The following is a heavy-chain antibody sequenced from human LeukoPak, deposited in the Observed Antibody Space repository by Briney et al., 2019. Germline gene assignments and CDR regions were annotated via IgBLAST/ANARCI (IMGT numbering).Heavy chain of an antibody. CDR3: AKDRKTTYYYGSGSSPDY. CDR1: GFTFSSYG. CDR2: ISYDGSNK. V-gene: IGHV3-30*18. D-gene: IGHD3-10*01. Sequence: PGGSLRLSCAASGFTFSSYGMHWVRQAPGKGLEWVAVISYDGSNKYYADSVKGRFTISRDNSKNTLYLQMNSLRAEDTAVYYCAKDRKTTYYYGSGSSPDYWGQGTLVTVSS. J-gene: IGHJ4*02.